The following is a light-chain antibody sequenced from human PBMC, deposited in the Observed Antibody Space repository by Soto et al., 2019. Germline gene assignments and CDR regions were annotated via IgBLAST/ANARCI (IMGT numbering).Light chain of an antibody. Sequence: EIVLTQSPGTLSLSPGERATLSCRASQSVTSSYFAWYQHKPGQAPRLLIYAASDRATGIPDRFIGSGSVTNFTLTITRLXXXDFAVYYCQHYGPSPGYTFGQGTKLEI. CDR3: QHYGPSPGYT. CDR2: AAS. V-gene: IGKV3-20*01. J-gene: IGKJ2*01. CDR1: QSVTSSY.